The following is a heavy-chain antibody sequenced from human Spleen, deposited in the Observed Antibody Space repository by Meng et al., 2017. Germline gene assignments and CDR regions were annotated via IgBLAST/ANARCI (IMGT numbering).Heavy chain of an antibody. V-gene: IGHV3-21*01. CDR2: ISGTTSYI. CDR3: ARVNYGDYVTTPLDY. D-gene: IGHD4-17*01. J-gene: IGHJ4*02. CDR1: GFTFSSYS. Sequence: EVQLVESGGGLVKPGGSLRLSCAASGFTFSSYSMNWVRQAPGKGLEWVSSISGTTSYIYYADSVKGRFTVSRDNAKNSLYLQMNSLRAEDTAVYYCARVNYGDYVTTPLDYWGQGTLVTVSS.